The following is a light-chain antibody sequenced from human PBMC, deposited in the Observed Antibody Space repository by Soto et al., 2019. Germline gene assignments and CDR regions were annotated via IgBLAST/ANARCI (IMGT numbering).Light chain of an antibody. CDR2: DSN. V-gene: IGLV1-51*01. CDR1: SSNIGESF. Sequence: QSVLTQPPSVSAAPGQKATISCSGSSSNIGESFVSWYQQLPGTAPKLLIYDSNKRPSGIPDRFSGSQSGTSATLAITGLQTGDEADYYCGTWDSGLNAGVFGGGTKLTVL. CDR3: GTWDSGLNAGV. J-gene: IGLJ2*01.